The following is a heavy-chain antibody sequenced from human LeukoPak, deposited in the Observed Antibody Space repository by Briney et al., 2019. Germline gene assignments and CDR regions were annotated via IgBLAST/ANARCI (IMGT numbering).Heavy chain of an antibody. V-gene: IGHV1-69*05. CDR1: GGTFSSYA. CDR3: ARKNYDSSGPGWGAFDI. Sequence: ASVKVSCKDSGGTFSSYAISWVRQAPGQGLEWMGGIIPIFGTANYAQKFQGRVTITTDESTSTAYMELSSLRSEDTAVYYCARKNYDSSGPGWGAFDIWGQGTMVTVSS. CDR2: IIPIFGTA. D-gene: IGHD3-22*01. J-gene: IGHJ3*02.